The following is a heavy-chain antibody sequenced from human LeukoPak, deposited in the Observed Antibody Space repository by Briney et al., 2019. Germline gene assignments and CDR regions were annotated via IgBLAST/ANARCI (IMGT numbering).Heavy chain of an antibody. CDR1: GGSISSYY. D-gene: IGHD6-19*01. J-gene: IGHJ6*02. Sequence: PSETLSLTCTVSGGSISSYYWSWIRQPPGKGLGWIGYIYYSGSTNYNPSLKSRVTISVDTSKNQFSLKLSSVAAADTAVYYCARRIAVAGLYYSYGMDVWGQGTTVTVSS. CDR3: ARRIAVAGLYYSYGMDV. V-gene: IGHV4-59*08. CDR2: IYYSGST.